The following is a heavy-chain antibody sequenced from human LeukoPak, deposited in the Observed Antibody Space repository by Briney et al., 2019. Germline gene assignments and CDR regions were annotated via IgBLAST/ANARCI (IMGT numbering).Heavy chain of an antibody. D-gene: IGHD2-2*02. Sequence: PGRSLRLSCAAFGFTFSSYDMHWVRQAPGKGLEWVAVISYDGSNKYYADSVKGRFAISRDNSKNTVHLQMNSLRVEDTAVYYCARANTPFADYWGQGTRVTVTA. J-gene: IGHJ4*02. V-gene: IGHV3-30*09. CDR2: ISYDGSNK. CDR3: ARANTPFADY. CDR1: GFTFSSYD.